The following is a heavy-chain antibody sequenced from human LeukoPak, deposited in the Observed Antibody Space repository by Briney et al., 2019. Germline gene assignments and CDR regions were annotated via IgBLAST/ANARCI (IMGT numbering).Heavy chain of an antibody. D-gene: IGHD3-16*02. V-gene: IGHV4-34*01. CDR1: GGSFSGYY. CDR2: INHSGST. J-gene: IGHJ4*02. CDR3: ARVRIMITFGGVIVPESFDY. Sequence: SETLSLTCAVYGGSFSGYYWSWIRQPPGKRLEWIGEINHSGSTNYNPSLKSRVTISVDTSKNQFSLKLSSVTAADTAVYYCARVRIMITFGGVIVPESFDYWGQGTLVTVSS.